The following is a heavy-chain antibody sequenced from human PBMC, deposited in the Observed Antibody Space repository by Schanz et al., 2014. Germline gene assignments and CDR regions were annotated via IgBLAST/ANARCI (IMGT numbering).Heavy chain of an antibody. Sequence: EVQLVESGGGLVKPGGSLRLSCEASEFTFSSYKMNWVRQAPGKGLEWVSSISSSGSYIHYADSVKGRFTISRDNSKNTLYLHMNTLRSEDTAVYYCARGIGGYGANNYFDYWGQGTLVTVSS. D-gene: IGHD5-12*01. CDR2: ISSSGSYI. CDR1: EFTFSSYK. J-gene: IGHJ4*02. CDR3: ARGIGGYGANNYFDY. V-gene: IGHV3-21*01.